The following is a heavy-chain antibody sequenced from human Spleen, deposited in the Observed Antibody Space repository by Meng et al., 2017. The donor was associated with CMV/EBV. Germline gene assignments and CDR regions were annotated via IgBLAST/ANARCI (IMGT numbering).Heavy chain of an antibody. V-gene: IGHV2-5*02. CDR2: IYWDNDQ. D-gene: IGHD6-13*01. J-gene: IGHJ4*02. Sequence: QINLKGPGPRLGNPTQTLTLVCTFSWFSLGNSGVGVAWIRKPPGKAPEWLAVIYWDNDQRFNPSLKSRLTIIKDTSKNQVVLIMTNMDPVDTATYYCAHRRHEGSSWDGGSLNYWGQGTLVTVSS. CDR3: AHRRHEGSSWDGGSLNY. CDR1: WFSLGNSGVG.